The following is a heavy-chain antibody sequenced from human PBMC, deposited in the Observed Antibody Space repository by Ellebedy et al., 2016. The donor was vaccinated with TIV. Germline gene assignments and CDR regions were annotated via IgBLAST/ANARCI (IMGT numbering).Heavy chain of an antibody. V-gene: IGHV4-39*01. CDR2: IHYTGST. CDR1: GCSTSSSSYY. D-gene: IGHD2-21*02. Sequence: MPSETLSLTCTVAGCSTSSSSYYWGWIRQPPGRGLEWMGSIHYTGSTFYNPSLKSRVTISVDTSKNQFSLRLSSVTAADTAVYFCARQFRSDWPSYYYYGLDVWGQGTTVTVSS. J-gene: IGHJ6*02. CDR3: ARQFRSDWPSYYYYGLDV.